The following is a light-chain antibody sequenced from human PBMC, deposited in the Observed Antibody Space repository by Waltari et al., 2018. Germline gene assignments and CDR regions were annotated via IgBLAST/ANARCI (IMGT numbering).Light chain of an antibody. Sequence: EVLMTQSPATPSVSRGERAPLSCRASQSISNNLAWYQQKPGQAPRLLIYGASTRATGVPARFSGSGSGTEFTLTISSLQSEDFAVYYCQQYNNWRTFGQGTKLESK. J-gene: IGKJ2*01. CDR1: QSISNN. CDR3: QQYNNWRT. V-gene: IGKV3-15*01. CDR2: GAS.